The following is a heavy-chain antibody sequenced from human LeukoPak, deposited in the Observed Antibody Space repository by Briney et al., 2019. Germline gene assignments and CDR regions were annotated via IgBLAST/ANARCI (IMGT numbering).Heavy chain of an antibody. CDR2: IYNSGTT. D-gene: IGHD2-21*01. CDR1: FGSIRDYY. V-gene: IGHV4-59*01. Sequence: PSETLSLTCSVSFGSIRDYYWSWIRQPPGKGLEWIGYIYNSGTTNYNPSLKGQVTISVDTSKNQFSLKLSSVTAADTAIYYCARGKTYPGVFDYWGQGTQVTVSS. J-gene: IGHJ4*02. CDR3: ARGKTYPGVFDY.